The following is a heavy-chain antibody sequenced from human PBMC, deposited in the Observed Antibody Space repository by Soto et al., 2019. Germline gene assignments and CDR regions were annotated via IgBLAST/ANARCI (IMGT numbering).Heavy chain of an antibody. J-gene: IGHJ4*02. Sequence: PGGSLRLSCAASGFTFSSYAMSWVRQAPGKGLEWVSAISGSGGSTYYADSVKGRFTVSRDNSKNTLYLQMNSLRAEDTAVYYCAKDREWELLRPHPFDYWGQGTLVTVSS. CDR3: AKDREWELLRPHPFDY. CDR2: ISGSGGST. V-gene: IGHV3-23*01. CDR1: GFTFSSYA. D-gene: IGHD1-26*01.